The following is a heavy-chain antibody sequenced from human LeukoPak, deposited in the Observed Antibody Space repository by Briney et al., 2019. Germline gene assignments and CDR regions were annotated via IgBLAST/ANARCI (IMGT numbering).Heavy chain of an antibody. D-gene: IGHD3-10*01. CDR1: GYSISSGYY. Sequence: SETLSLTCTVSGYSISSGYYWGWIRQPPGKGLEWIGSIYHSGSTNYNPSLKSRVTISVDKSKNQFSLKLSSVTAADTAVYYCARQGPNYYGSGLFDPWGQGTLVTVSS. CDR2: IYHSGST. V-gene: IGHV4-38-2*02. CDR3: ARQGPNYYGSGLFDP. J-gene: IGHJ5*02.